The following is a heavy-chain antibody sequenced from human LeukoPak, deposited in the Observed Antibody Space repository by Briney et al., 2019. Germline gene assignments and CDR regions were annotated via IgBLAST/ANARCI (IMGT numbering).Heavy chain of an antibody. J-gene: IGHJ5*02. CDR3: ARDIYELGDWFDP. CDR2: IKQDGSEK. CDR1: GCSFNSHS. V-gene: IGHV3-7*01. D-gene: IGHD1-7*01. Sequence: PGGSLRLSCAASGCSFNSHSMNWVRQAPGKGLEWVANIKQDGSEKYYVDSVKGRFTISRDNAKNSLYLQMNSLRAEDTAVYYCARDIYELGDWFDPWGQGTLVTVSS.